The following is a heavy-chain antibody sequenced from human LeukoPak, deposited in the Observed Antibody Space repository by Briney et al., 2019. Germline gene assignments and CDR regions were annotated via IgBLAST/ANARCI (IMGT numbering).Heavy chain of an antibody. CDR3: ARDNSPMTTVSRSYYFFHLDV. CDR2: ISYDGSDK. Sequence: PGRSLRLSCVASEFSFDNHAMHWVRQAPGKGLEWVSFISYDGSDKYYADSVKGRFTISRDDSKTTLYLHMNSLRAEDTAVYYCARDNSPMTTVSRSYYFFHLDVWGEGTTVTVSS. V-gene: IGHV3-30-3*01. J-gene: IGHJ6*03. D-gene: IGHD4-11*01. CDR1: EFSFDNHA.